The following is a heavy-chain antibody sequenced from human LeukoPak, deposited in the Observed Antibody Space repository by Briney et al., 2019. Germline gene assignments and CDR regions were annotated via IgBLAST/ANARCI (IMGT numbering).Heavy chain of an antibody. J-gene: IGHJ4*02. CDR1: GFTFSSYG. Sequence: GRALRLSCAASGFTFSSYGMHGVRQAPAKGLEGVAVISYDGSNKYYADSVKGRFTISRDNSKNTLYLQMNSLRAEDTAVYYCAKDRYYDILTGLRGYFDYWGQGTLVTVSS. CDR2: ISYDGSNK. D-gene: IGHD3-9*01. V-gene: IGHV3-30*18. CDR3: AKDRYYDILTGLRGYFDY.